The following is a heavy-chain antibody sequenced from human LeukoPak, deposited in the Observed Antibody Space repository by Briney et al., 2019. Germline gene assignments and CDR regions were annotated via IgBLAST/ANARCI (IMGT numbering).Heavy chain of an antibody. D-gene: IGHD6-19*01. CDR3: AKLGRIAVAGAAEHFQH. V-gene: IGHV3-23*01. CDR2: ISGSGGST. J-gene: IGHJ1*01. Sequence: GGSLRLSCAASGFTFSSYAMSWVRQAPGKGLEWVSAISGSGGSTYYADSVKGRFTISRDNSKNTLYLQMNSLRAEDTAVYYCAKLGRIAVAGAAEHFQHWGQGTLVTVSS. CDR1: GFTFSSYA.